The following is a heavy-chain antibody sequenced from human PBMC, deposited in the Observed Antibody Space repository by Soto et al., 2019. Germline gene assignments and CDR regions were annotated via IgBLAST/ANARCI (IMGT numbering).Heavy chain of an antibody. J-gene: IGHJ2*01. CDR3: ARCGYSYGLSYWYFDL. CDR2: INHSGST. D-gene: IGHD5-18*01. Sequence: LTCAVYGGSFSGYYWSWIRQPPGKGLEWIGEINHSGSTSYNPSLKSRVTISVDTSKNQFSLKLSSVTAADTAVYYCARCGYSYGLSYWYFDLWGRGTLVTVSS. V-gene: IGHV4-34*01. CDR1: GGSFSGYY.